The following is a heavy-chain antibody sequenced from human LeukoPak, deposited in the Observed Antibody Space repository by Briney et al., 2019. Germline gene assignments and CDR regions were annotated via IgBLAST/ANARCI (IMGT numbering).Heavy chain of an antibody. CDR1: GFTFSSYS. CDR2: ISSSSSYI. V-gene: IGHV3-21*01. CDR3: IRDKARDLYYYYYGMDV. Sequence: PGGSLRLSCAASGFTFSSYSMNWVRQAPGKGLEWVSSISSSSSYIYYADSVKGRFTISRDNAKNSLYLQMNSLRAEDTAVYYCIRDKARDLYYYYYGMDVWGQGTTVTVSS. J-gene: IGHJ6*02. D-gene: IGHD5-24*01.